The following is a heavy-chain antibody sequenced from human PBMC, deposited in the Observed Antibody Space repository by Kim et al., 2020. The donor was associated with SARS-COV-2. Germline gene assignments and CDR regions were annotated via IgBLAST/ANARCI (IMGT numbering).Heavy chain of an antibody. V-gene: IGHV3-33*06. D-gene: IGHD3-9*01. J-gene: IGHJ4*02. CDR3: AKDPLKLRYFDWLFPDY. CDR1: GFTFSSYG. CDR2: IWYDGSNK. Sequence: GGSLRLSCAASGFTFSSYGMHWVRQAPGKGLEWVAVIWYDGSNKYYADSVKGRFTISRDNSKNTLYLQMNSLRAEDTAVYYCAKDPLKLRYFDWLFPDYWGQGTLVTVSS.